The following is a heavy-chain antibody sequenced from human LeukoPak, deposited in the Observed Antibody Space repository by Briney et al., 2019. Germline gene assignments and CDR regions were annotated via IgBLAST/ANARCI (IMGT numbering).Heavy chain of an antibody. Sequence: PSETLSLTCTVSGGSISNVYWSWVRQPPGKALEWIGNIYYSGSTNYNPSLKSRVTISLDTANNQFSLKLSSVTAADTAVYYCAGTSKWLAFDYWGQGTLVTVSS. CDR3: AGTSKWLAFDY. CDR2: IYYSGST. V-gene: IGHV4-59*01. J-gene: IGHJ4*02. D-gene: IGHD6-19*01. CDR1: GGSISNVY.